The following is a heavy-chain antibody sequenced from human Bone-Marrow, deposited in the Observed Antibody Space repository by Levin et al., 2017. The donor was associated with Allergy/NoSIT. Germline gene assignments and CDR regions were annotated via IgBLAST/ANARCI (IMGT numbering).Heavy chain of an antibody. J-gene: IGHJ4*02. D-gene: IGHD3-10*01. V-gene: IGHV3-7*01. CDR2: IYQDGYEK. Sequence: GGSLRLSCAASGFTFSSSIMTWVRQAPGKGLEWVANIYQDGYEKCYADSVRGRFTISRDNARNSLYLEMNSLRADDTALYYCASLRGRNNWGQGALVTVSS. CDR3: ASLRGRNN. CDR1: GFTFSSSI.